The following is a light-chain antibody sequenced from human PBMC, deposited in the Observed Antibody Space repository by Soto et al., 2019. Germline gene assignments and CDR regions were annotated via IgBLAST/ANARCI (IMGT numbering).Light chain of an antibody. CDR3: QKYISAPFT. CDR1: QAISNF. J-gene: IGKJ3*01. Sequence: DFQMTQSPSSLSASVGDRVTITCRATQAISNFLAWYQQRPGKVPKLLIYGASTLQSGVPSRFSGSGSGTDFTLTISSLQPEDVATYYCQKYISAPFTCGPGTSVDIK. V-gene: IGKV1-27*01. CDR2: GAS.